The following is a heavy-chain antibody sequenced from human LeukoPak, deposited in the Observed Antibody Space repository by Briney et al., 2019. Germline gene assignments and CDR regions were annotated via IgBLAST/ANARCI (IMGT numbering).Heavy chain of an antibody. V-gene: IGHV4-4*07. Sequence: SETLSLTCTVSGGSISLYYWNWIRQPAGKGLEWIGRIFTTGITNYKSSLKSRVTMSVDTSKNQFSLNLTSVIAADTAVYYCARESSGTYYNPLGYMDVWGKGTTVTVSS. CDR3: ARESSGTYYNPLGYMDV. CDR1: GGSISLYY. J-gene: IGHJ6*03. D-gene: IGHD3-10*01. CDR2: IFTTGIT.